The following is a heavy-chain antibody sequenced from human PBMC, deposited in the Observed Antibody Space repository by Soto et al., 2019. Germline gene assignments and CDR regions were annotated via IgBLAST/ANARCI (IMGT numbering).Heavy chain of an antibody. Sequence: EVQLLQSGPEVKKPGTTVKLSCRVSGYTFTDFYIHWVRQAPGKGLEWMGLVDPEDGETRYAEQFQGRVTIHADTSIESVYMELSSLRSGDTAVYYCATDPQVGFCGVNSCSTGDFWGQGTLVTVSS. CDR3: ATDPQVGFCGVNSCSTGDF. CDR2: VDPEDGET. V-gene: IGHV1-69-2*01. CDR1: GYTFTDFY. D-gene: IGHD2-21*01. J-gene: IGHJ4*02.